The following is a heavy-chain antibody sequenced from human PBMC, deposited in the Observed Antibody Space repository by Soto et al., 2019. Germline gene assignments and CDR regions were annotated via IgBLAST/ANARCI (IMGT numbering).Heavy chain of an antibody. CDR1: GDPLSSGDYY. J-gene: IGHJ4*02. CDR2: IFYTGSS. V-gene: IGHV4-30-4*01. Sequence: QVQLQESGPGVVKPSQTLSLTCTVSGDPLSSGDYYWSWIRQRPGKGLEWIGYIFYTGSSYYNPSLRSRVSISIDTSKNQFPLNVDSGSAAGTGVYYCVRGTWAKARAVLLDWGQGTLIPVSS. D-gene: IGHD3-10*01. CDR3: VRGTWAKARAVLLD.